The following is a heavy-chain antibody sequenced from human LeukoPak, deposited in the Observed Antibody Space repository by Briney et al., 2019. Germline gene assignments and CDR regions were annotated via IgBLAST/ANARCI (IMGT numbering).Heavy chain of an antibody. CDR3: ARLRYFDY. CDR2: IYHSGST. V-gene: IGHV4-38-2*02. J-gene: IGHJ4*02. CDR1: GYSISSGYY. Sequence: PSETLSLTCTVSGYSISSGYYWGWIRQPPGKGLEWIGSIYHSGSTYYNPSLKSRVTISVDTSKNQFSLKLSSVTAADTAVYYCARLRYFDYWGQGTLVTVSS.